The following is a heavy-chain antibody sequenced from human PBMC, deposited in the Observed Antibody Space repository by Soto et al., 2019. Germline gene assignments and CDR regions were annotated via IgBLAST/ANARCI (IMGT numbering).Heavy chain of an antibody. Sequence: QVQLQQWGAGLLKPSETLSLTCAVYGGSFSGYYWSWIRQPPGKGLEWIGEITHSGSTNYNPSLKRRVSLPVAASKNQFSLELSLLAAADPAVYCCGGGRNQLLRFLGYLMDVWGKGTTVTVSS. CDR1: GGSFSGYY. J-gene: IGHJ6*04. D-gene: IGHD5-12*01. CDR2: ITHSGST. V-gene: IGHV4-34*01. CDR3: GGGRNQLLRFLGYLMDV.